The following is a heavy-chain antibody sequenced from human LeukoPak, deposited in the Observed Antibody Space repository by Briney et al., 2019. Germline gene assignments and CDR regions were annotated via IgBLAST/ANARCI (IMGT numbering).Heavy chain of an antibody. CDR2: INAGSGNT. D-gene: IGHD2-2*01. V-gene: IGHV1-3*01. Sequence: ASVTVSFKASGYTFTIYAMHWVRQAPGQRLEWMGWINAGSGNTKYSQKFQDRVTITRDTSASTAYMELSSLRSEDTAVYYCARDRGYCSSTSCSPSWFDPWGQGTLVTVSS. CDR1: GYTFTIYA. CDR3: ARDRGYCSSTSCSPSWFDP. J-gene: IGHJ5*02.